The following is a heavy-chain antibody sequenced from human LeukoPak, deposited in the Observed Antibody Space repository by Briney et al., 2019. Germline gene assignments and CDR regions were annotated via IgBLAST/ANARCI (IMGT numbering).Heavy chain of an antibody. V-gene: IGHV4-34*01. CDR2: INHSGST. CDR3: ARGRTFFDY. CDR1: GGSFSGYD. Sequence: SETLSLTCAVYGGSFSGYDWSWIRQPPGKGLEWIGEINHSGSTNNNPSLKSRVTISVDTSKNHFSLQLNSVTPEDTAVYYCARGRTFFDYWGQGTLVTVSS. J-gene: IGHJ4*02. D-gene: IGHD5-12*01.